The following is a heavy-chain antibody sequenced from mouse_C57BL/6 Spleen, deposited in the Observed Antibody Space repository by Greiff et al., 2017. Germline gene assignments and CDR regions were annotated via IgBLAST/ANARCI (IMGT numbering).Heavy chain of an antibody. V-gene: IGHV14-2*01. D-gene: IGHD4-1*01. J-gene: IGHJ4*01. Sequence: VKLQQSGAELVKPGASVKLSCTASGFNIKDYYMHWVKQRTEQGLEWIGRIDPEDGETKYAPKFKGKATITADTSSNTAYLHLISLTSEDTAVYYCARSGLGYYYAMDDWGQGTSVTVSS. CDR3: ARSGLGYYYAMDD. CDR1: GFNIKDYY. CDR2: IDPEDGET.